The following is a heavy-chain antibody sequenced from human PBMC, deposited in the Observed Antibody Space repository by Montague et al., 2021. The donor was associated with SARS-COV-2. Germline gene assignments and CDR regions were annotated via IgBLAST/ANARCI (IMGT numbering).Heavy chain of an antibody. CDR2: ISNDGSNK. Sequence: SLRLSCAASGFYFSYAMHWVRQAPGKGLEWVALISNDGSNKHYADSVKGRFTISRDNSKSTLYLQVNSLRAEDTAVYYCVRATLYMDVWGEGTTVAVSS. J-gene: IGHJ6*03. CDR1: GFYFSYA. CDR3: VRATLYMDV. V-gene: IGHV3-30*04.